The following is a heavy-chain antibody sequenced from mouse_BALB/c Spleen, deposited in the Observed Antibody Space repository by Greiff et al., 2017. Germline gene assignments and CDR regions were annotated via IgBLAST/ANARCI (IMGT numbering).Heavy chain of an antibody. CDR3: ARSDYYGSSPYAMDY. CDR1: GYAFTNYL. J-gene: IGHJ4*01. Sequence: QVQLQQSGAELVRPGTSVKVSCKASGYAFTNYLIEWVKQRPGQGLEWIGVINPGSGGTNYNEKFKGKATLTADKSSSTAYMQLSSLTSDDSAVYFCARSDYYGSSPYAMDYWGQGTSVTVSS. V-gene: IGHV1-54*01. CDR2: INPGSGGT. D-gene: IGHD1-1*01.